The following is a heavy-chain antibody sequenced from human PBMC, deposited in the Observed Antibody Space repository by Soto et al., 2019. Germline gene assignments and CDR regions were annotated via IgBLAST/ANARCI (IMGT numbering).Heavy chain of an antibody. D-gene: IGHD1-26*01. CDR2: INHSGST. CDR3: ARGYYTGDHGDWFDP. Sequence: SETLSLTCAVYGGSFSGYYWSWIRQPPGKGLEWIGEINHSGSTNYNPSLKSRVTISVDTSKNQFSLKLSSVTAADTAVYYCARGYYTGDHGDWFDPWGQGTLITVSS. CDR1: GGSFSGYY. J-gene: IGHJ5*02. V-gene: IGHV4-34*01.